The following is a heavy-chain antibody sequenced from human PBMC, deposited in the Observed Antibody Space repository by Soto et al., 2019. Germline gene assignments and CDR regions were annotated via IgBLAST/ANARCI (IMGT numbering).Heavy chain of an antibody. CDR1: GGSFSGYY. D-gene: IGHD6-19*01. CDR3: ARFGIAVAAEQPGSDY. CDR2: INHSGST. J-gene: IGHJ4*02. Sequence: QVQLQQWGAGLLKPSETLSLTCAVYGGSFSGYYWSWIRQPPGKGLEWIGEINHSGSTNYNPSLKSRVPISVDRSKNQFSLKLRSVTAADTAVYYCARFGIAVAAEQPGSDYWGQGTLVTFSS. V-gene: IGHV4-34*01.